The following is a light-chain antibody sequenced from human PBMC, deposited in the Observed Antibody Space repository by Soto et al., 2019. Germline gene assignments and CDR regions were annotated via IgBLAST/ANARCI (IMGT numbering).Light chain of an antibody. J-gene: IGKJ3*01. CDR3: QQYDNLICT. CDR1: HDISDY. Sequence: DIKMTQSPFSLSASIGDRVTITCQASHDISDYLNWYHQKPGKAPELLIYDASNLQTGVPSRFSGRGSGTNFFLTISGLQPEDIGTYYCQQYDNLICTFGPGTKV. CDR2: DAS. V-gene: IGKV1-33*01.